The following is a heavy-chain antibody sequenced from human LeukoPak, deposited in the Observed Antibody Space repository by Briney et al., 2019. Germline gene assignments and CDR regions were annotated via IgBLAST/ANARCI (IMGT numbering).Heavy chain of an antibody. V-gene: IGHV4-31*03. Sequence: PSQTLSLTCTVSGGSISSGGYYWSWIRQHPGKGLEWIGYIYYSGSTSYNPSLKSRVTISVDTSKNQFSLKLSSVTAADTAVYYCARWSGYDLASYFDYWGREPWSPSPQ. CDR1: GGSISSGGYY. J-gene: IGHJ4*02. D-gene: IGHD5-12*01. CDR3: ARWSGYDLASYFDY. CDR2: IYYSGST.